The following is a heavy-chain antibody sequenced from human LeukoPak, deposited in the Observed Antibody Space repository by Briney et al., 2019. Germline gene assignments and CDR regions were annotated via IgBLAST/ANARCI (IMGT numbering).Heavy chain of an antibody. Sequence: ASVKVSYKASGGTFSSYAISWVRQAPGQGLEWMGGIIPIFGTANYAQKFQGRVTITTDESTSTAYMELSSLRSEDTAVYYCATRLGGDSKVYWGQGTLVPVSS. J-gene: IGHJ4*02. D-gene: IGHD2-21*02. CDR3: ATRLGGDSKVY. V-gene: IGHV1-69*05. CDR2: IIPIFGTA. CDR1: GGTFSSYA.